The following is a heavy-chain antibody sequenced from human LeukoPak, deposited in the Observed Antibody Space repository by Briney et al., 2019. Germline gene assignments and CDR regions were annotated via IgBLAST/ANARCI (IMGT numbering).Heavy chain of an antibody. CDR1: GFTFSSYA. CDR2: ISSSSSYT. J-gene: IGHJ4*02. Sequence: PGGSLRLPCAASGFTFSSYAMHWVRQAPGKGLEWVSYISSSSSYTNYADSVKGRFTISRDNAKNSLYLQMNSLRAEDTAVYYCARQTRSPFFDYWGQGTLVTVSS. V-gene: IGHV3-21*05. CDR3: ARQTRSPFFDY. D-gene: IGHD1-1*01.